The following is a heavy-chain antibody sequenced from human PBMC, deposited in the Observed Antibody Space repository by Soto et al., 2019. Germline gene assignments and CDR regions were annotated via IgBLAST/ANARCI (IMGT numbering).Heavy chain of an antibody. CDR2: ISYDGTNK. CDR3: ARDPKTSGGQHWAFNYFDS. CDR1: GFSFSISP. Sequence: GGSLRLSCASSGFSFSISPMHWVRQAPGKGPEWVALISYDGTNKFYADSVKGRFTISRDNSKSTLYLQVDSLRPEDAAVYYCARDPKTSGGQHWAFNYFDSWGQGTLVTVSS. D-gene: IGHD7-27*01. V-gene: IGHV3-30-3*01. J-gene: IGHJ4*02.